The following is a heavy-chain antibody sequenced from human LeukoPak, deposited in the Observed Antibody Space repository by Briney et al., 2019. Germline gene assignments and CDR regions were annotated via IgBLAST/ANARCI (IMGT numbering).Heavy chain of an antibody. CDR1: GGSISSYY. CDR3: ARVHRLVPGPFHI. J-gene: IGHJ3*02. Sequence: SETLSLTCTVSGGSISSYYWSWLRQPPGKGLEGIGNIYYSGSTNYNPSLKSRVTISVDTSKNQSSLNLRSVTAADTAVFYCARVHRLVPGPFHIWGQGTMVIVSS. CDR2: IYYSGST. V-gene: IGHV4-59*01. D-gene: IGHD6-6*01.